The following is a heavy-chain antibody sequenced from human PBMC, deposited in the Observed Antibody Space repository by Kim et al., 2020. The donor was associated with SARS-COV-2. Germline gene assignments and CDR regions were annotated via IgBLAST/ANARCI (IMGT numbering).Heavy chain of an antibody. V-gene: IGHV1-46*01. D-gene: IGHD1-26*01. Sequence: AKTFQGRVTMTRDTSTSTVYMELSSLRSEDTAVYYCARDLSGYYYYGMDVWGQGTTVTVSS. CDR3: ARDLSGYYYYGMDV. J-gene: IGHJ6*02.